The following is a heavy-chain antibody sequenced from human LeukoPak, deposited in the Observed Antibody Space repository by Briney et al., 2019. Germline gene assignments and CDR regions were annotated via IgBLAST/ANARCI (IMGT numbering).Heavy chain of an antibody. J-gene: IGHJ4*02. D-gene: IGHD3-10*01. CDR3: ARDGRGLGNYFDY. CDR1: GFTFSSYN. V-gene: IGHV3-48*01. Sequence: GGSLRLSCAASGFTFSSYNMDWVRQAPGRGLEWVSYISSSSGTTYYADSVKGRFTISRDNAKNSLYLQMNSLRAEDTAVYYCARDGRGLGNYFDYWGQGTLVTVSS. CDR2: ISSSSGTT.